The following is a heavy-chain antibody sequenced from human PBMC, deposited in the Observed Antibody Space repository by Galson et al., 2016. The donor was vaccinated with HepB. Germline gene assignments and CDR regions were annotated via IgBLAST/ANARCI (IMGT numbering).Heavy chain of an antibody. CDR2: IGSAGDT. CDR1: GFTFSSYD. J-gene: IGHJ4*02. D-gene: IGHD2-2*01. CDR3: GRAYCSSFKCSYFDY. V-gene: IGHV3-13*01. Sequence: SLRLSCAASGFTFSSYDMHWVRQVTGKGLEWVSAIGSAGDTYYPGSVKGRFTISRENAKNSSYLQMNSLRAGDTAVYYCGRAYCSSFKCSYFDYLGQGTLVTVS.